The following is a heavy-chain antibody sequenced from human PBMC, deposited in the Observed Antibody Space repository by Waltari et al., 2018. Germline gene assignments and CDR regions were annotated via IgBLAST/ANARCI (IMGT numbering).Heavy chain of an antibody. J-gene: IGHJ4*02. CDR2: INPRGGST. Sequence: QVQLVQSGAEVKKPGASVKVSCKASGYTFTSYYMHWVRQAPGQGLEWMGIINPRGGSTRYAQKFQGRVTMTRDTSTSTVYMELSSLRSEDTAVYYCARAYYDSSGYYFPALDYWGQGTLVTVSS. CDR1: GYTFTSYY. CDR3: ARAYYDSSGYYFPALDY. V-gene: IGHV1-46*01. D-gene: IGHD3-22*01.